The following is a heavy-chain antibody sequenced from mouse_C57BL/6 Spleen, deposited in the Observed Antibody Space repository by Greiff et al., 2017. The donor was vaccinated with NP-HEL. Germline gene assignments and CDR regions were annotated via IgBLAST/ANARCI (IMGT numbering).Heavy chain of an antibody. J-gene: IGHJ2*01. V-gene: IGHV1-55*01. Sequence: QVQLQQPGAELVKPGASVKMSCKASGYTFTRYWITWVKQRPGQGLEWIGDIYPGSGSTNYNEKFKSKATLTVDTSSSTAYMQLSSLTSEDSAVYYCASGLRGDYYFDYWGQGTTLTVSS. D-gene: IGHD1-1*01. CDR3: ASGLRGDYYFDY. CDR2: IYPGSGST. CDR1: GYTFTRYW.